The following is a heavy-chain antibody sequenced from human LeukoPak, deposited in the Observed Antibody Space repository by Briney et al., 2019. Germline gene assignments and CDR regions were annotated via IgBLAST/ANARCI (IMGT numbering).Heavy chain of an antibody. J-gene: IGHJ4*02. CDR3: ATSYDMGWLIGY. CDR1: GFTFGDTW. V-gene: IGHV3-7*03. Sequence: PGGSLRLSCAASGFTFGDTWMNWVRQVPGQGLEWVANIKQDGSEKFYVASVKGRSTISRDNGKSSLYLQMNSLRAEDTALYYRATSYDMGWLIGYWGQGTLVTVSS. D-gene: IGHD3/OR15-3a*01. CDR2: IKQDGSEK.